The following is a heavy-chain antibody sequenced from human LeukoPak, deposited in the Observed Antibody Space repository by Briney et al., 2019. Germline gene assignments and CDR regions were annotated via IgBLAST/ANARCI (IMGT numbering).Heavy chain of an antibody. CDR2: INRDARTT. J-gene: IGHJ3*01. V-gene: IGHV3-74*01. D-gene: IGHD1-1*01. CDR3: ARGSHNWNDDQPSDV. Sequence: PGGSLRLSCVASEFISSNYWMHWVRQAPGKGLVWVSRINRDARTTYYAGSVKGRFTISRDNAKNTLYLQLNSLRAEDTAIYYCARGSHNWNDDQPSDVWGQGTMVTVSS. CDR1: EFISSNYW.